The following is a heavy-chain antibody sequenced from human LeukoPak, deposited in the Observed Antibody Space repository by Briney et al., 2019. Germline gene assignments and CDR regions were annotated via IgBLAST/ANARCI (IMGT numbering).Heavy chain of an antibody. CDR1: GFTFSSYA. Sequence: GGSLRLSCAASGFTFSSYAMSWVRQAPGKGLEWVSATSGSGGSTYYADSVKGRFTISRDNSKNTLYLQMNRLRAEDTAVYYCAKGGSSWYDYFDYWGQGTLVTVSS. D-gene: IGHD6-13*01. CDR2: TSGSGGST. V-gene: IGHV3-23*01. CDR3: AKGGSSWYDYFDY. J-gene: IGHJ4*02.